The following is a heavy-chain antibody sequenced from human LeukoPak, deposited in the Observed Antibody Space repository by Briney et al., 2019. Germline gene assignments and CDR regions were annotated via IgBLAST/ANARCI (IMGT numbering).Heavy chain of an antibody. V-gene: IGHV3-21*05. CDR1: GFTFSSYS. D-gene: IGHD1-26*01. CDR2: ISSSSSYI. CDR3: ASSGGSYYN. J-gene: IGHJ4*02. Sequence: GGSLRLSCAASGFTFSSYSMNWVRQAPGKGLEWVSYISSSSSYIYYADSVKGRFTISRDNAKNSLYLQMNSLRAEDTAVYYCASSGGSYYNWGQGTLVTVSS.